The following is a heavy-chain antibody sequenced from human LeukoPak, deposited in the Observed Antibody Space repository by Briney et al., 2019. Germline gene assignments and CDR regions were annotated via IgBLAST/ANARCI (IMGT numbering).Heavy chain of an antibody. J-gene: IGHJ4*02. Sequence: SETLSLTCTVSGGSISSYYWSWIRQPPGKGLEWIGYIYYSGTTNYNPSPKSRVTISVDTSKNQFSLKLSSVTAADTAVYYCARGVYIAAAQYAYWGQGTLVAVSS. CDR2: IYYSGTT. CDR1: GGSISSYY. CDR3: ARGVYIAAAQYAY. V-gene: IGHV4-59*01. D-gene: IGHD6-13*01.